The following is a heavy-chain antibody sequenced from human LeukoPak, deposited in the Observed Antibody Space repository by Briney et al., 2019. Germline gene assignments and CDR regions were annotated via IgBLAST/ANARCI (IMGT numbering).Heavy chain of an antibody. CDR1: GFTFSSYE. V-gene: IGHV3-23*01. CDR3: ARDSPLGWTVTTGGYYYYYMDV. J-gene: IGHJ6*03. Sequence: PGGSLRLSCAASGFTFSSYEMNWVRQAPGKGLEWVSAISGSGGSTYYADSVKGRFTISRDNSKNTLYLQMGSLRAEDMAVYYCARDSPLGWTVTTGGYYYYYMDVWGKGTTVTVSS. CDR2: ISGSGGST. D-gene: IGHD4-17*01.